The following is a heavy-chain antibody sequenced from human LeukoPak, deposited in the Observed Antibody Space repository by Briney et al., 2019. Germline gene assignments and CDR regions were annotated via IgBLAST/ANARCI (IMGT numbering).Heavy chain of an antibody. V-gene: IGHV3-30*02. J-gene: IGHJ4*02. Sequence: GGSLRLSCAASGFNFRDYGMHWVRRTPGKGLEWVAFIRSDGSDKYYADSVKGRFTISRDTSRNTLYLQMNSLRAEDTAVYYCASATIFGVVIYYWGQGTLVTVSS. D-gene: IGHD3-3*01. CDR2: IRSDGSDK. CDR1: GFNFRDYG. CDR3: ASATIFGVVIYY.